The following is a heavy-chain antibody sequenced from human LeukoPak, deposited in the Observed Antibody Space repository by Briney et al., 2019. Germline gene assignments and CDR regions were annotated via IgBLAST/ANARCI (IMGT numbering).Heavy chain of an antibody. V-gene: IGHV3-11*01. CDR3: ARDSIVRGNIGNDMDV. CDR1: GFTFSDYY. CDR2: ISGSGSTI. D-gene: IGHD2-8*01. Sequence: GGSLRLSCAASGFTFSDYYMSWIRQAPGKGLEWVSYISGSGSTIYYADSVKGRFTISRDNAKDSLYLQMNSLRAEDTAVYYCARDSIVRGNIGNDMDVWGKGTTVTVSS. J-gene: IGHJ6*03.